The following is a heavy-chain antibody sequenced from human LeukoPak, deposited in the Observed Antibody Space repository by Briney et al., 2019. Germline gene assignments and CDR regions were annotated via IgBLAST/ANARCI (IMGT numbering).Heavy chain of an antibody. CDR3: ARVGQQPIKYFDY. CDR2: IYYSGST. Sequence: PSETLSLTCTVSGGSISSYYWSWIRQPPGKGLEWIGYIYYSGSTNNNPSLKSRVTISVDTSKNQFSPKLSSVTAADTAVYYCARVGQQPIKYFDYWGQGTLVTVSS. J-gene: IGHJ4*02. V-gene: IGHV4-59*01. D-gene: IGHD6-13*01. CDR1: GGSISSYY.